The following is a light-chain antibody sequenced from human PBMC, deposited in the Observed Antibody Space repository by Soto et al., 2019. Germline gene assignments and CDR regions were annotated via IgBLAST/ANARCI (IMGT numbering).Light chain of an antibody. J-gene: IGKJ4*01. CDR3: QQYNSYSPT. Sequence: EIVLTQSPGTLSLSPGERATLSCRASQSVSNNYLAWYQQKPGQAPRLLIYGASNRATGIPDRFSGSGSGTDFTLTISRLEPEDFATYYCQQYNSYSPTFGGGTKVDIK. V-gene: IGKV3-20*01. CDR2: GAS. CDR1: QSVSNNY.